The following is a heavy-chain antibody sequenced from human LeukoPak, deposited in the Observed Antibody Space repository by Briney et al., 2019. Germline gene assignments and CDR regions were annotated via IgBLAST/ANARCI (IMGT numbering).Heavy chain of an antibody. CDR1: GGTFSSYA. Sequence: SVKVSCKASGGTFSSYAISWVRQAPGQGLEWMGGIIPIFGTANYAQKFQGRVTITADKSTSTAYMELSSLRSEDTAVYYCARGSGGYYYGSGSSPRWFDPWGQGTLVTVSS. V-gene: IGHV1-69*06. J-gene: IGHJ5*02. CDR2: IIPIFGTA. D-gene: IGHD3-10*01. CDR3: ARGSGGYYYGSGSSPRWFDP.